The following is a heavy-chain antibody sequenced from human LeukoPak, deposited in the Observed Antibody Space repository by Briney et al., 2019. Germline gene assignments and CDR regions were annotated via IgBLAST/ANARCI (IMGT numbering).Heavy chain of an antibody. J-gene: IGHJ5*02. V-gene: IGHV5-51*01. CDR3: ARLSLIVVVPAAVHGWFDP. CDR1: GYSFTSYW. CDR2: IYPGDSDT. Sequence: GESLKISCKGSGYSFTSYWIGWVRQMPGKGLEWMGIIYPGDSDTRYSPSFQGQVTISADKSISTAYLQWSSLKASDTAMYYCARLSLIVVVPAAVHGWFDPWGQGTLVTVSS. D-gene: IGHD2-2*01.